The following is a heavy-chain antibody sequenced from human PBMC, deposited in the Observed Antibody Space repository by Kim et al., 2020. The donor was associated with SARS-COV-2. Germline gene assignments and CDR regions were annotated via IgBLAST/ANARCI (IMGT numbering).Heavy chain of an antibody. V-gene: IGHV5-51*01. J-gene: IGHJ4*02. Sequence: YSPSFQGQVTSAADKSISTAYLQWSSLKASDTAMYYCARQIEGGGYSYGYWGQGTLVTVSS. D-gene: IGHD5-18*01. CDR3: ARQIEGGGYSYGY.